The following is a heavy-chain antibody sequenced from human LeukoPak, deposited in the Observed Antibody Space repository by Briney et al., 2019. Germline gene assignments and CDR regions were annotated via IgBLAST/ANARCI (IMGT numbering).Heavy chain of an antibody. V-gene: IGHV4-59*01. CDR2: IYYTGSGST. Sequence: SETLSLTCTVSGGSISDYYWIWIRQPPGKGLEWIGYIYYTGSGSTNYNPSLKSRITISVDTSKNQFSLRLSSPTAADTAVYYRARDNYGNFDYWGQGTLVTVSS. J-gene: IGHJ4*02. CDR3: ARDNYGNFDY. D-gene: IGHD3-10*01. CDR1: GGSISDYY.